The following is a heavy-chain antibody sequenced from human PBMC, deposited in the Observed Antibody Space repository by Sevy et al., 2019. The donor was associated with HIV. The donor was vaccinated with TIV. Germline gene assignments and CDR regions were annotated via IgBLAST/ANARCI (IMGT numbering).Heavy chain of an antibody. CDR3: ARDHLTYYYDSSGSLGWYFDL. CDR1: GGTFSSYA. CDR2: IIPIFGTA. V-gene: IGHV1-69*13. Sequence: ASVKVSCKASGGTFSSYAISWVRQAPGQGLEWMGGIIPIFGTANYAQKFQGRVTITADESTSTAYMELGSLRSEDTAVYYCARDHLTYYYDSSGSLGWYFDLWGRGTLVTVSS. D-gene: IGHD3-22*01. J-gene: IGHJ2*01.